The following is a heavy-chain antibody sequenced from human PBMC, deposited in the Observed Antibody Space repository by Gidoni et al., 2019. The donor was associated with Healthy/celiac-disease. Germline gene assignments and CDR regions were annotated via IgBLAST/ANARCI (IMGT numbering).Heavy chain of an antibody. CDR2: IFPNDEK. CDR3: ARLPTVTQDFDY. D-gene: IGHD4-17*01. J-gene: IGHJ4*02. Sequence: QVTLKESGPVLMKPTETLTLTCPVSGFSLSNARMGVSWIRQPPGKALEWLAHIFPNDEKSYSTSLKSRLTISKDTSKSQVVLTMTNRDPVDTATYYCARLPTVTQDFDYWGQGTLVTVSS. CDR1: GFSLSNARMG. V-gene: IGHV2-26*01.